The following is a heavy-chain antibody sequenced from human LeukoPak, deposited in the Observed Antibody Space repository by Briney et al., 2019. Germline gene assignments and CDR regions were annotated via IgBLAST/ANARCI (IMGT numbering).Heavy chain of an antibody. Sequence: GGSLRLSCAASGFTFSDYYMSWIRQAPGKGLEWVAVISYDGSNKYYADSVKGRFTISRDNSKNTLYLQMNSLRAEDTAVYYCAKDSCSSTSCYSRDWGQGTLVTVSS. D-gene: IGHD2-2*02. CDR2: ISYDGSNK. CDR3: AKDSCSSTSCYSRD. CDR1: GFTFSDYY. J-gene: IGHJ4*02. V-gene: IGHV3-30*18.